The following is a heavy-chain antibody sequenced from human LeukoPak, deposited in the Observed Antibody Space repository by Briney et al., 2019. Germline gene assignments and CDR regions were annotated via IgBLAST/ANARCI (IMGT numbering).Heavy chain of an antibody. D-gene: IGHD3-22*01. V-gene: IGHV1-8*02. Sequence: HGASVKVSCKASGYTFIGYYIHWVRQATGQGLEWMGWMNPNSGNTGYAQKFQGRVTMTRNTSISTAYMELSSLRSEDTAVYYCARATYYYDSSGYYNGAFDIWGQGTMVTVSS. CDR3: ARATYYYDSSGYYNGAFDI. CDR1: GYTFIGYY. CDR2: MNPNSGNT. J-gene: IGHJ3*02.